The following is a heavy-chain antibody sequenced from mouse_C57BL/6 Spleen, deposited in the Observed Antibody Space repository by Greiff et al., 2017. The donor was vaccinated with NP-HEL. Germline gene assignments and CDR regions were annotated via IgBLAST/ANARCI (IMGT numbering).Heavy chain of an antibody. D-gene: IGHD1-1*02. Sequence: QVQLQQPGAELVRPGSSVKLSCKASGYTFTSYWMDWVKQRPGQGLEWIGNIYPSDSETHYNQKFKDKATLTVDTSTSTAYMQLSSLTSEDSAVYYWARGSYGPYWYFDVWGTGTTVTVSS. CDR1: GYTFTSYW. J-gene: IGHJ1*03. V-gene: IGHV1-61*01. CDR3: ARGSYGPYWYFDV. CDR2: IYPSDSET.